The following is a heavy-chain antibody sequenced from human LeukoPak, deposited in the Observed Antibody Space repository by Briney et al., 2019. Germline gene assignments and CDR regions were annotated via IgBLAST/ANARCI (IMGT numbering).Heavy chain of an antibody. Sequence: GGSLRLSCAASGFTFSSYSMNWVRQAPGKGLEWVSFISTSSSYIYYADSVKGRFTISRDNAKNSLYLQMNGLRAEDTAVYYCARGATDVTRWFDPWGQGTRVTVSS. CDR1: GFTFSSYS. CDR3: ARGATDVTRWFDP. V-gene: IGHV3-21*01. D-gene: IGHD1-1*01. CDR2: ISTSSSYI. J-gene: IGHJ5*02.